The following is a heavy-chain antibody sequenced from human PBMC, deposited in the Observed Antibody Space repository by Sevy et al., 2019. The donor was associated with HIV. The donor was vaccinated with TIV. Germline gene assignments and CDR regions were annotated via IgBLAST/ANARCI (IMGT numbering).Heavy chain of an antibody. CDR2: IKSDGSEI. CDR3: ARGLFFYGSKGSVFDS. D-gene: IGHD3-10*01. J-gene: IGHJ4*02. CDR1: GSTFSRHW. V-gene: IGHV3-7*01. Sequence: GGSLRLSCTGSGSTFSRHWMNWVRQAPGKGLEWVANIKSDGSEIHYVDSVKGRITISRDNSNDYLYLQLDSPRAEDTAVYYCARGLFFYGSKGSVFDSWGQGILVTVSS.